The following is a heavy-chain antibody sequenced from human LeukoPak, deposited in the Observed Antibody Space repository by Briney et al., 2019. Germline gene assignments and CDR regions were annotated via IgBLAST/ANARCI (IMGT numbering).Heavy chain of an antibody. CDR1: GESFSGYY. J-gene: IGHJ4*02. Sequence: SETLSLTCAVFGESFSGYYWTWLRQPPGKGLEWIGEIIDSGSTNYNPSLKSRVNISVDTSKIQFSLNLSSVTAADTAVYYCARGLASGYPPIPFDYWGRGTLVTVSS. CDR2: IIDSGST. D-gene: IGHD3-3*01. V-gene: IGHV4-34*12. CDR3: ARGLASGYPPIPFDY.